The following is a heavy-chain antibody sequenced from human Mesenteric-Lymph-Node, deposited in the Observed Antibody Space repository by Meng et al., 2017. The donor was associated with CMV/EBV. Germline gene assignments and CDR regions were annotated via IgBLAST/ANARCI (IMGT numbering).Heavy chain of an antibody. D-gene: IGHD4-11*01. V-gene: IGHV1-18*04. CDR2: INIFNGDT. CDR1: GYTFHSYG. CDR3: ARGGSDYSNHVDY. Sequence: KASGYTFHSYGVSWVRQAHEHGLEWIGWINIFNGDTGYAQMFQGRVIMNRDISTSTAYLEVRSLKSDDTAVYYCARGGSDYSNHVDYWGQGTLVTVSS. J-gene: IGHJ4*02.